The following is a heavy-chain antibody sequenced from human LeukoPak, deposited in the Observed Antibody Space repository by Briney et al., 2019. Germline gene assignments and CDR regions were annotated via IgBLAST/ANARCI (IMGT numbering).Heavy chain of an antibody. V-gene: IGHV5-51*01. D-gene: IGHD1-26*01. CDR1: GYSFSSYW. Sequence: GESLKISCKGSGYSFSSYWIGWVRQMPGKGLEWMGIIYPGDSDTRYNPSFQGQVTISADKSISTAYLQCSLKASDPAMYYCARSGRLGAFDIWGQGTMVTVSS. CDR2: IYPGDSDT. J-gene: IGHJ3*02. CDR3: ARSGRLGAFDI.